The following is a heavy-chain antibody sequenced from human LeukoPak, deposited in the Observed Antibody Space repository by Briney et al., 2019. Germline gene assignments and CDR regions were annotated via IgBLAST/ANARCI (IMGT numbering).Heavy chain of an antibody. CDR2: IYYSGST. J-gene: IGHJ6*03. V-gene: IGHV4-39*07. CDR1: GGSISSSSYH. CDR3: ARSYYYDSSGYYYYYYYYMDV. Sequence: SETLSLTCTVSGGSISSSSYHWGWIRQPPGKGLEWIGNIYYSGSTYYNPSLNSRVTISVDTAKNQFSLKLSSVTAADTAVYYCARSYYYDSSGYYYYYYYYMDVWGKGTTVTVSS. D-gene: IGHD3-22*01.